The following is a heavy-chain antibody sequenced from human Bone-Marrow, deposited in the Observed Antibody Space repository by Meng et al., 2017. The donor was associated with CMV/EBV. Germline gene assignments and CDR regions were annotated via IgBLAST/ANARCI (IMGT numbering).Heavy chain of an antibody. V-gene: IGHV4-39*01. CDR2: IYYSGST. D-gene: IGHD2-2*02. Sequence: SEPLSLPCTVSGGSISSSSYYWGWIRQPPGKGLEWIGSIYYSGSTYYNPSLKSRVTISVDTSKNQFSLKLSSVTAADTAVYYCARVRGYCSSTSCYTWYYYYGMDVWGQGTTVTVSS. CDR3: ARVRGYCSSTSCYTWYYYYGMDV. J-gene: IGHJ6*02. CDR1: GGSISSSSYY.